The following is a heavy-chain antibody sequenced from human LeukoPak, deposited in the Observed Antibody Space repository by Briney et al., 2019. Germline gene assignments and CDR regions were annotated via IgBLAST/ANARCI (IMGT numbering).Heavy chain of an antibody. J-gene: IGHJ4*02. CDR3: ARDPLRIATPGRGTLY. CDR1: GFTFSDHD. V-gene: IGHV3-72*01. D-gene: IGHD6-13*01. CDR2: IRNKANSYST. Sequence: GGSLRLSCAASGFTFSDHDMDWVRQAPGKGLEWVGRIRNKANSYSTEYAASVKGRFTISRDDSKNSLYLQMNSLRAEDTAVYYCARDPLRIATPGRGTLYWGQGTLVTVSS.